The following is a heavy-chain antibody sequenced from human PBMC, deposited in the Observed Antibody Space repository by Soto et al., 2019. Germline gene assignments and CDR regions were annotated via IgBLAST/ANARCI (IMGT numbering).Heavy chain of an antibody. CDR2: ISAYNGNT. J-gene: IGHJ3*02. V-gene: IGHV1-18*01. Sequence: QVQLVQSGAEVKKPGASGKVSCKALVYTFTSYGIGWVRRAPGQGLEWRGWISAYNGNTNYAQKLQGRVTMTTDTSTSTAYMELRSLRSDDTAVYYCARDAHRGRLGGNDAFDIWGQGTMVTVSS. CDR3: ARDAHRGRLGGNDAFDI. D-gene: IGHD3-16*01. CDR1: VYTFTSYG.